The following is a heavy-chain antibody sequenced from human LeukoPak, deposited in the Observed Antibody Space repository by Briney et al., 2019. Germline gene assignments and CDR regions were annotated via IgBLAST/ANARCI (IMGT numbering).Heavy chain of an antibody. J-gene: IGHJ4*02. D-gene: IGHD3-10*01. Sequence: GGSLRLTCAASGFTFSSYAMHWVRQAPGKGLEWVAVISYDGSNKYCADSVKGRFTISRDNSKNTLYLQMNSLRAEDTAVYYCAKDSSSTWFGGNSKWGQGTLVTVSS. CDR1: GFTFSSYA. V-gene: IGHV3-30-3*01. CDR2: ISYDGSNK. CDR3: AKDSSSTWFGGNSK.